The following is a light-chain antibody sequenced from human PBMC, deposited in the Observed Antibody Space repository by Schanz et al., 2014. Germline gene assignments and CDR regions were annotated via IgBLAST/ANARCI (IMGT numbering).Light chain of an antibody. Sequence: IAVTQSPATLSVSPGESATLSCRASQSVSTNLAWYQQKPGQAPRLLIYGADRMATGIPDRFSGSGSGTAFTLTISRWEPEDVAVYFCHQFGYSSWTFGQGTKVEI. J-gene: IGKJ1*01. CDR2: GAD. CDR1: QSVSTN. CDR3: HQFGYSSWT. V-gene: IGKV3-20*01.